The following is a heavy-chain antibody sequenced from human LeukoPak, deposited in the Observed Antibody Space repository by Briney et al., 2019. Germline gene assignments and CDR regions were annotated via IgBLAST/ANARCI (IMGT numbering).Heavy chain of an antibody. CDR2: ISYDGSNK. D-gene: IGHD3-9*01. Sequence: GGSLRLSCAASGFTFSSYGMHWVRQAPGKGLEWVAVISYDGSNKYYAGSVKGRFTISRDSSKNTLYLQMNSLRAEDTAVYYCAKGDVLRYFDWETRFDYWGQGTLVTVSS. V-gene: IGHV3-30*18. J-gene: IGHJ4*02. CDR3: AKGDVLRYFDWETRFDY. CDR1: GFTFSSYG.